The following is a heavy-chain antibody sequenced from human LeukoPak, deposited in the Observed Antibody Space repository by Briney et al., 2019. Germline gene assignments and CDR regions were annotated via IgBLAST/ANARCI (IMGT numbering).Heavy chain of an antibody. CDR3: ARDNRRLLQPFDY. D-gene: IGHD1-26*01. J-gene: IGHJ4*02. V-gene: IGHV1-69*05. CDR1: GGTFISYA. CDR2: IIPIYGTA. Sequence: ASVKVSCKDSGGTFISYAISWVRQAPGQGLEWMGRIIPIYGTANYAQKFQGRVTITTDESTSTAYMELSSLRSEDTAVYYCARDNRRLLQPFDYWGQGTLVTVSS.